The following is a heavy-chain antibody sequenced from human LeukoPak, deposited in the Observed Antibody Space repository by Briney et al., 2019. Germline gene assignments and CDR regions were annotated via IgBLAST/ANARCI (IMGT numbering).Heavy chain of an antibody. CDR2: IYYTGGT. V-gene: IGHV4-59*08. D-gene: IGHD6-19*01. J-gene: IGHJ4*02. CDR3: AKYGNSGWVIDN. Sequence: ASETLSLTCTVSGGSIDSDYWTWIRQPPGKGLEYIGYIYYTGGTNYNPSLKSRVTISVDTSKNQFSLKLSSVTAADTAVYFCAKYGNSGWVIDNWGQGTLVTVSS. CDR1: GGSIDSDY.